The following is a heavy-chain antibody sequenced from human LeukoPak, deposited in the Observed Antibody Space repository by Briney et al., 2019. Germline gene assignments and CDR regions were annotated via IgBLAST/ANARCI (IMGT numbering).Heavy chain of an antibody. V-gene: IGHV4-39*07. D-gene: IGHD3-10*01. J-gene: IGHJ4*02. CDR3: ARDGVGFGFGY. CDR1: GGSISSSSYY. CDR2: IYYSGST. Sequence: SETLSLTCTVSGGSISSSSYYWGWIRQPPGKGLEWIGSIYYSGSTYYNPSLKSRVTISVDTSENQFSLKLSSVTAADTAVYYCARDGVGFGFGYWGQGTLVTVSS.